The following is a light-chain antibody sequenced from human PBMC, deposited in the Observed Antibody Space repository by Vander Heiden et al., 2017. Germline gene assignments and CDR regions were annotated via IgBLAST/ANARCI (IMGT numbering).Light chain of an antibody. CDR3: QQSYSTPDT. J-gene: IGKJ2*01. Sequence: DIQMTQYTSSLSASVGDRVTITCRASQGISSYLNWYQQKQGKAPKLLIYAASSLQSGVPSRFSGSGSGTDFTLTISSLQPEDFATYYCQQSYSTPDTVGQGTMLEFK. CDR2: AAS. CDR1: QGISSY. V-gene: IGKV1-39*01.